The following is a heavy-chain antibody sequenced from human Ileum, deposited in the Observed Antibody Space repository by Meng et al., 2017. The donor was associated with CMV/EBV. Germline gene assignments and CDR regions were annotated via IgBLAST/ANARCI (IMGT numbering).Heavy chain of an antibody. J-gene: IGHJ4*02. CDR2: INPNSGST. CDR1: GYTFTNNI. Sequence: QGQLVQSGAEMKNPGAAVKVSCKTSGYTFTNNIMIWVRQAPGQGLEWMGWINPNSGSTNYAQKFQGRVTMTRDTSISTAYMELNRLTSDDTAMYFCARIIVSRGYSFDYWGQGTLVTVSS. CDR3: ARIIVSRGYSFDY. D-gene: IGHD5-18*01. V-gene: IGHV1-2*02.